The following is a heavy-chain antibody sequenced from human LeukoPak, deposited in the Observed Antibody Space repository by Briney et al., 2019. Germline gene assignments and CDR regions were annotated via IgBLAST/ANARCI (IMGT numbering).Heavy chain of an antibody. CDR1: GYTFTSYY. V-gene: IGHV1-46*01. J-gene: IGHJ3*02. Sequence: ASVKVSCKASGYTFTSYYMHWVRQAPGQGLEWMGIINPSGGSTSYAQKFQGRVTMTRDTSTSTVYMELSSLRSEDMAVYYCARPTGTHDAFDIWGQGTMVTVSS. CDR2: INPSGGST. D-gene: IGHD1-1*01. CDR3: ARPTGTHDAFDI.